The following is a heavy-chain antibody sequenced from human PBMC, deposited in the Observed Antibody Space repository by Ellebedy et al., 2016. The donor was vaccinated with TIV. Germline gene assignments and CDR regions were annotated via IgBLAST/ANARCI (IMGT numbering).Heavy chain of an antibody. D-gene: IGHD3-22*01. CDR1: GFTFSTYG. Sequence: ASVKVSCXASGFTFSTYGFSWVRQAPGQGLEWVGWISGYNGDTNYAQRLQGRVTMTTDTSTNTTYMELRSLTSDDTAVYYCARGPAGSYYYDSSGPTAYWGQGTLVTVSS. CDR2: ISGYNGDT. V-gene: IGHV1-18*01. J-gene: IGHJ4*02. CDR3: ARGPAGSYYYDSSGPTAY.